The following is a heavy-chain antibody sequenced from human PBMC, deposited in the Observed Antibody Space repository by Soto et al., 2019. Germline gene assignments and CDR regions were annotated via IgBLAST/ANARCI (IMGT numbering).Heavy chain of an antibody. CDR3: ARDLVAMIRAHYWYFDL. CDR1: GYTFTSYG. D-gene: IGHD5-12*01. J-gene: IGHJ2*01. Sequence: ASVKVSFKASGYTFTSYGISWVRQAPGQGLEWMGWISAYNGNTNYAQKLQGRVTMTTDTSTSTAYMELRSLRSDDTAVYFCARDLVAMIRAHYWYFDLWGRGTLVTVSS. CDR2: ISAYNGNT. V-gene: IGHV1-18*01.